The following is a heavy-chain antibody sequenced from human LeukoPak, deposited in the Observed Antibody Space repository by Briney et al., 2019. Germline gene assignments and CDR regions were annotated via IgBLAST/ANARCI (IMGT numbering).Heavy chain of an antibody. CDR2: IWYDGSNK. D-gene: IGHD3-3*01. V-gene: IGHV3-33*01. J-gene: IGHJ6*02. CDR3: ARCAKRRFLEWLSRYYYGMDD. CDR1: GFTFSSYG. Sequence: PGGSLRLSCAASGFTFSSYGMHWVRQAPGKGLEWVAVIWYDGSNKYYADSVKGRFTISRDNSKNTLYLQMNSLRAEDTAVYYCARCAKRRFLEWLSRYYYGMDDRGQGTTVTVSS.